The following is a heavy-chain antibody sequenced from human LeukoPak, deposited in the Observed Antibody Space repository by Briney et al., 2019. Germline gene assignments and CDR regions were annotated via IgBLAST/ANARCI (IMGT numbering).Heavy chain of an antibody. CDR1: GFTFSSYA. V-gene: IGHV3-30*04. Sequence: GGSLRLSCAASGFTFSSYAMHWVRQAPGKGLEWVAVISYDETNKYYADSVQGRFTISRDNSKNTLYLQMNSLRAEDTALYYCARRWYFDLWGRGTLVTVSS. CDR2: ISYDETNK. J-gene: IGHJ2*01. CDR3: ARRWYFDL.